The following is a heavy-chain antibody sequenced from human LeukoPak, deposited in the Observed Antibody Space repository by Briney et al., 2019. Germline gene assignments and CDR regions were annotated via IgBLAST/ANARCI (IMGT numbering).Heavy chain of an antibody. D-gene: IGHD2-2*01. CDR1: GYSISSGYY. J-gene: IGHJ5*02. CDR2: IYHSGST. Sequence: SETLSLTRAVSGYSISSGYYWGWIRPPPGKGLEWIGSIYHSGSTYYNPSLKSRVTISVDTSKNQFSLKLSSVTAADTAVYYCARQSRFNWFDPWGQGTLVTVSS. CDR3: ARQSRFNWFDP. V-gene: IGHV4-38-2*01.